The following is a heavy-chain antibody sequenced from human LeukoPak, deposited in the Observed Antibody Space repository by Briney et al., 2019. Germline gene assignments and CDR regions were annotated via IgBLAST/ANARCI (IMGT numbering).Heavy chain of an antibody. CDR3: ARGFCSGTNCYAGVNPVPDYYYYYMDV. Sequence: AASVKVSCKASGYTFTSYDINWVRQATGQGLEWMGWMNPNSGNTGYAQKFQGRVTMTRNTSISTAYMELSSLRSEDTAVYFCARGFCSGTNCYAGVNPVPDYYYYYMDVWGKGTTVTVSS. D-gene: IGHD2-2*01. CDR1: GYTFTSYD. V-gene: IGHV1-8*01. J-gene: IGHJ6*03. CDR2: MNPNSGNT.